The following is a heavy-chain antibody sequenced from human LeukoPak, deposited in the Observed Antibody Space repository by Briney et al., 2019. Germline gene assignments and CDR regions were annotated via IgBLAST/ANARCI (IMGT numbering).Heavy chain of an antibody. J-gene: IGHJ4*02. CDR1: GFTFSSYW. CDR2: INSDGNIT. D-gene: IGHD6-6*01. V-gene: IGHV3-74*01. CDR3: ARAEYTSSSRHFDY. Sequence: PGGSLRLSRAASGFTFSSYWMHWVRQAPEKGLVWVSRINSDGNITNYADSVKGRFTISRDSAKNTLYLQMSSLRAEDTAVYYCARAEYTSSSRHFDYWGQGTLVTVSS.